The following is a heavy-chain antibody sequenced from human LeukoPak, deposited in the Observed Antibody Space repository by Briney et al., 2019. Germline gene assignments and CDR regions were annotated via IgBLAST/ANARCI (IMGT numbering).Heavy chain of an antibody. CDR3: SRADYYGSGSPISLDV. D-gene: IGHD3-10*01. J-gene: IGHJ6*04. CDR2: IRSKTYGETT. Sequence: PGRSLRLSCAASGFTFSDYYMSWVRQAPGKGLEWVGFIRSKTYGETTEYAASVKGRFTISRDDSKSIAYLQMNSLKTEDTAVYYCSRADYYGSGSPISLDVWGKGTTATVSS. CDR1: GFTFSDYY. V-gene: IGHV3-49*04.